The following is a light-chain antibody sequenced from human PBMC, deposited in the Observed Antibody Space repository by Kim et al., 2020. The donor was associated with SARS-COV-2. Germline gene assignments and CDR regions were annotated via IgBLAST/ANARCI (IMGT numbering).Light chain of an antibody. J-gene: IGLJ3*02. CDR1: AFPKQY. Sequence: SYELTQPPSVSVSPGQTARITCSGDAFPKQYAYWYQQKPGQAPVLVIYEDSERPSGIPERFSGSSSGSTVTLSIRGVQAEDESDYYCQSADSSGIWVFGG. CDR2: EDS. CDR3: QSADSSGIWV. V-gene: IGLV3-25*03.